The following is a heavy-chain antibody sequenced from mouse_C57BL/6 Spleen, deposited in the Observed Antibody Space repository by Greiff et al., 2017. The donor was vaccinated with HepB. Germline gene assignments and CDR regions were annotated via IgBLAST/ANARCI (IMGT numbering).Heavy chain of an antibody. V-gene: IGHV1-22*01. Sequence: DVHLVESGPELVKPGASVKMSCKASGYTFTDYNLHWVKQSHGKSLEWIGYINPNNGGTSYNQKFKGKATLTVNKSSSTAYMELRSLTSEDSAVYYCAREEGHYYGSSPRAMDYWGQGTSVTVSS. CDR1: GYTFTDYN. CDR3: AREEGHYYGSSPRAMDY. D-gene: IGHD1-1*01. J-gene: IGHJ4*01. CDR2: INPNNGGT.